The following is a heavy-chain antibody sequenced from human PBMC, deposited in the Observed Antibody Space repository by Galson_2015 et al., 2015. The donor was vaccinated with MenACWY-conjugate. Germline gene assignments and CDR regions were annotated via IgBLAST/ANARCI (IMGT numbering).Heavy chain of an antibody. Sequence: ETLSLTCTVSGGSISGFYWSWIRQPPGQGLEWIGFIYYGGSTRYNPSLKSRVSILVDTSKNQFSLKLTSVTAADTAVYYCARDHIGRLFYYGMDVWGQGTTVTVSS. CDR1: GGSISGFY. D-gene: IGHD2-21*01. CDR2: IYYGGST. CDR3: ARDHIGRLFYYGMDV. J-gene: IGHJ6*02. V-gene: IGHV4-59*01.